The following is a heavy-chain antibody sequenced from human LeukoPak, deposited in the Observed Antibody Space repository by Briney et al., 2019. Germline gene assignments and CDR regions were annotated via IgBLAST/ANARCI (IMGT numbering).Heavy chain of an antibody. CDR1: GDSVSSNSVT. V-gene: IGHV6-1*01. D-gene: IGHD2-2*01. Sequence: SQTLSLTCAISGDSVSSNSVTWDWIRQSPSRGLEWLGRTYYRSTWYNDYAVSVRGRITVNPDTSKNQFSLHLNSVTPEDTAVYYCARRLTQYDCFDPWGQGILVIVSS. CDR3: ARRLTQYDCFDP. CDR2: TYYRSTWYN. J-gene: IGHJ5*02.